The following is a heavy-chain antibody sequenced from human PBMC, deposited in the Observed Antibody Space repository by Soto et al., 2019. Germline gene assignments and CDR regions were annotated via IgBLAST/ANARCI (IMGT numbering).Heavy chain of an antibody. D-gene: IGHD6-6*01. V-gene: IGHV3-53*01. CDR2: IYSGGST. J-gene: IGHJ4*02. Sequence: GGALRLSCAASGFTVSSNYMSWVRQAPGKGLEWVSVIYSGGSTYYADSVKGRFTISRDNSKNTLYLQMNSLRAEDTAVYYCARALASSLFDYWGQGTLVTVSS. CDR3: ARALASSLFDY. CDR1: GFTVSSNY.